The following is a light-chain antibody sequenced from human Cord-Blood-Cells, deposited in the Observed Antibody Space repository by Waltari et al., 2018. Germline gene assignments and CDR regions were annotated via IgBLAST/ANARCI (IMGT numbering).Light chain of an antibody. CDR2: AAI. V-gene: IGKV1-39*01. Sequence: DIQMTQSPSSLSASVGDRVTITCRESQSIISYLNWYQQKQGKAPKLLIYAAISLQSGVPARFSGSVSGTDFTLTSSSLQPEDFATYYCQQSYSTPPITFGQGTRLEIK. CDR1: QSIISY. CDR3: QQSYSTPPIT. J-gene: IGKJ5*01.